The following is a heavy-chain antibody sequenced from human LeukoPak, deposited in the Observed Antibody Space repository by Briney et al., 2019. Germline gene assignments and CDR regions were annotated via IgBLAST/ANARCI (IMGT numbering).Heavy chain of an antibody. CDR3: AKKLTGTTVTYLDY. CDR2: TNWDGGRT. J-gene: IGHJ4*02. CDR1: GFTFDDYA. D-gene: IGHD4-17*01. Sequence: GGSLRLSCAASGFTFDDYAMSWVRQTPGKGLEWVSGTNWDGGRTGYADSVKGRFTISRDNSKNTLYLQMNSLRAEDTAVYYCAKKLTGTTVTYLDYWGQGTLVTVSS. V-gene: IGHV3-20*04.